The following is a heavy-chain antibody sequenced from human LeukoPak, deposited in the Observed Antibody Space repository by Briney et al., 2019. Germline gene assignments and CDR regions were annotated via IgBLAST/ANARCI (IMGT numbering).Heavy chain of an antibody. CDR3: AKPITISGATDAFDI. Sequence: GGSLRLSCAASGFTVSTNYMSWVRQAPGKGLEWVSVIYSGGSTYYADSVKGRFTISRDNSKNTLYLQMNSLRAEDTAVYYCAKPITISGATDAFDIWGQGTMVTVSS. J-gene: IGHJ3*02. V-gene: IGHV3-53*01. CDR1: GFTVSTNY. D-gene: IGHD3-3*01. CDR2: IYSGGST.